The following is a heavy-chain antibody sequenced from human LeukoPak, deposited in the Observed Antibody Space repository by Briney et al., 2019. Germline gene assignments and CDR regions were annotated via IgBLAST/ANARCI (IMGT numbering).Heavy chain of an antibody. CDR2: ITRSGSNL. J-gene: IGHJ4*02. V-gene: IGHV3-21*01. CDR1: GYTFTSSD. Sequence: GGSLRLSCVASGYTFTSSDFNWIRQAPGKGLEWLSTITRSGSNLYYADSVKGRFTTSRDDAKDSVYLQMESLRVEDTAIYYCARNFDSWGQGTLVTASS. CDR3: ARNFDS.